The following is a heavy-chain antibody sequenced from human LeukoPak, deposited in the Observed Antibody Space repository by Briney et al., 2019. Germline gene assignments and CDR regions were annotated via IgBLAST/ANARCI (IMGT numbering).Heavy chain of an antibody. CDR2: VSISGGT. D-gene: IGHD4-17*01. J-gene: IGHJ4*02. CDR3: ARVRTDYGDSLTIMGVYDY. Sequence: SETLSLTCTVSGDSISSDISYWSWIRQPAGKELEWIGRVSISGGTNYNPSLRSRVTISVDTSKNQFSLKLSSVTAADTAVYYCARVRTDYGDSLTIMGVYDYWGQGTLVTVSS. CDR1: GDSISSDISY. V-gene: IGHV4-61*02.